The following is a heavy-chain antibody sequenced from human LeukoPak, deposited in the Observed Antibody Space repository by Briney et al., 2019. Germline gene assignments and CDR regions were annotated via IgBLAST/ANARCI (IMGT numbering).Heavy chain of an antibody. D-gene: IGHD3-10*01. CDR1: GYTFTSYG. V-gene: IGHV1-18*01. Sequence: ASVKLSCTASGYTFTSYGISWVRQAPGQGLEWMGWISAYNGNTNYAQKLQGRVTMTTDTSTSTAYMELRSLRSDDTAVYYCASCYGSGTDFDYWGQGTLVTVSS. CDR2: ISAYNGNT. CDR3: ASCYGSGTDFDY. J-gene: IGHJ4*02.